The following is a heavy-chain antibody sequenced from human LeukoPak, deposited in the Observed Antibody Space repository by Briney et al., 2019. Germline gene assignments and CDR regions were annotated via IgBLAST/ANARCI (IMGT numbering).Heavy chain of an antibody. D-gene: IGHD3-22*01. Sequence: SETLSLTCTVSGGSISSQYWSWIRQPPGKGLEWIGYVYYTGSTNQNPSLKSRVTISVDTSKNHFSLKLSSVTAADTAVYYRARQVVDDAFDVWGQGTMVTVSS. V-gene: IGHV4-59*11. CDR2: VYYTGST. CDR1: GGSISSQY. J-gene: IGHJ3*01. CDR3: ARQVVDDAFDV.